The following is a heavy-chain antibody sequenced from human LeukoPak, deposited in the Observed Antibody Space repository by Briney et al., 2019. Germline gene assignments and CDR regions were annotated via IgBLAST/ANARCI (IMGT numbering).Heavy chain of an antibody. CDR2: INHSGST. CDR3: ARVHSSSSQYYYYGMDV. CDR1: GGSFSGYY. J-gene: IGHJ6*02. V-gene: IGHV4-34*01. Sequence: SETLSLTCAVYGGSFSGYYWSWIRQPPGKGLEWIGEINHSGSTNYNPSLKSRVTISVDTSKNQFSLKLSSVTAADTAVYYCARVHSSSSQYYYYGMDVWGQGTTVTVSS. D-gene: IGHD6-6*01.